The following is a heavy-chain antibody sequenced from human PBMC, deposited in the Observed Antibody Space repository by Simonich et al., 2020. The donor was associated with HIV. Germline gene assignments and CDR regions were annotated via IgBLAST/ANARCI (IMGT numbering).Heavy chain of an antibody. J-gene: IGHJ5*02. V-gene: IGHV3-9*01. D-gene: IGHD3-10*01. CDR2: ISWNSGSI. CDR1: GFTFDDYA. CDR3: AKGAQYYYGSGSFDP. Sequence: EVQLVESGGGLVQPGRSLRLSCAASGFTFDDYAMHWVRQAPGKGLEGVSGISWNSGSIGYADSVKGRFTISRNNAKNSLYLQMNSLRAEVTALYYCAKGAQYYYGSGSFDPWGQGTLVTVSS.